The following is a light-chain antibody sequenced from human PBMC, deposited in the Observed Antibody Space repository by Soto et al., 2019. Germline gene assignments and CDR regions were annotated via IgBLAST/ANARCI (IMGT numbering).Light chain of an antibody. CDR3: QQRNSYPIT. CDR2: AAS. CDR1: QGISSY. V-gene: IGKV1-9*01. Sequence: DIQLTQSPSFLSASVGDRVTITCRASQGISSYLAWYQQKPGKAPKLLIYAASTLQSGVPSRFSGSGSGTEFTLTISSLQPEDVATYCCQQRNSYPITFGQGTRLEIK. J-gene: IGKJ5*01.